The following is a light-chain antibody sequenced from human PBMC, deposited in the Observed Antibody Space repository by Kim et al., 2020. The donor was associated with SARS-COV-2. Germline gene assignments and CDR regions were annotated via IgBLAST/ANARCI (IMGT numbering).Light chain of an antibody. J-gene: IGLJ1*01. V-gene: IGLV2-8*01. CDR2: EVN. CDR3: SSYTGSNTPYV. CDR1: RSDDRGYNS. Sequence: QSVTISCPGSRSDDRGYNSVYRYQQQPAKAPKLMIYEVNRRPSGVPDRFSGSKSGNTASLTVSGLQAEDEADYYCSSYTGSNTPYVFGTGTKVTVL.